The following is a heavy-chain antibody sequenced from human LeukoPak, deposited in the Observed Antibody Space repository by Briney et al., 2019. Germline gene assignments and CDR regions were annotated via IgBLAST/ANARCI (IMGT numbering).Heavy chain of an antibody. V-gene: IGHV1-2*02. Sequence: ASVTLSYTASRYTFTDHYMCWVRQAPAQGLEWVGWMNPNSGGTGYAQKFQGRVTMTRDTSINAAYMELSRLRSDDTAVYYCARASTGLPSWFDTWGHGDLRTVSS. CDR3: ARASTGLPSWFDT. CDR2: MNPNSGGT. J-gene: IGHJ5*01. D-gene: IGHD4-17*01. CDR1: RYTFTDHY.